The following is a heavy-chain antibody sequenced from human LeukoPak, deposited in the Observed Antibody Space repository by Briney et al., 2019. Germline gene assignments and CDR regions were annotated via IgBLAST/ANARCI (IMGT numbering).Heavy chain of an antibody. CDR3: AKDRIGGATGRLFDY. CDR1: GFTFTNYA. CDR2: VTGSGGDDT. Sequence: GASLRLSCAASGFTFTNYAMSWVRQAPGKGLEWVSTVTGSGGDDTYYADSVRGRFTISRDISKNTLYLQMNSLRAEHTAVYYCAKDRIGGATGRLFDYWGQGTLVTVSS. V-gene: IGHV3-23*01. J-gene: IGHJ4*02. D-gene: IGHD1-26*01.